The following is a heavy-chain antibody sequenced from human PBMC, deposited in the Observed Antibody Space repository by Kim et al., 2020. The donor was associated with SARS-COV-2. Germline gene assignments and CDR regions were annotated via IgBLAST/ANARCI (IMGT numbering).Heavy chain of an antibody. CDR3: ASYYGSRGGYYGLDV. J-gene: IGHJ6*02. V-gene: IGHV4-59*01. CDR2: IYYSGST. D-gene: IGHD3-10*01. Sequence: SETLSLTCTVSGGSISGYYWSWIRKPPGKRLEWIGYIYYSGSTNYNPSLKSRITISVDTSKNQFSLRLSSVTAADTAVYYCASYYGSRGGYYGLDVWGQGTTVTVSS. CDR1: GGSISGYY.